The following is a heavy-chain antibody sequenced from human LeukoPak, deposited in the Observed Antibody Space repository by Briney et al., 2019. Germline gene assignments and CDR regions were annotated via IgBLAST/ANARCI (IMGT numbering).Heavy chain of an antibody. J-gene: IGHJ5*02. CDR3: ATGLTMGSGSYFSWWFDP. CDR2: FDPEDGET. V-gene: IGHV1-24*01. CDR1: AYTLTELS. Sequence: SVKVSPKLSAYTLTELSMHCVPQAPGKGHETMRGFDPEDGETIYTQNFQGRVTMTEDTSTDTAYMELSSLRSEDTAVYYCATGLTMGSGSYFSWWFDPWGQGTLVTVSS. D-gene: IGHD3-10*01.